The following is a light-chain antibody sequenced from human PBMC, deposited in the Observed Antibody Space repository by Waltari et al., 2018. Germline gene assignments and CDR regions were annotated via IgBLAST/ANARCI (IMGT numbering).Light chain of an antibody. CDR3: QQYYSTPPLT. V-gene: IGKV4-1*01. CDR2: WAS. CDR1: QRVLYSPTNKNS. Sequence: DIVMTQSPDSLAVSLGERATINCTSSQRVLYSPTNKNSLAWYQQKPGQSPKLLIFWASTRQSGVPDRFSGSGSGTEFTLTISSLQADDVAVYYCQQYYSTPPLTFGGGTKVEIK. J-gene: IGKJ4*01.